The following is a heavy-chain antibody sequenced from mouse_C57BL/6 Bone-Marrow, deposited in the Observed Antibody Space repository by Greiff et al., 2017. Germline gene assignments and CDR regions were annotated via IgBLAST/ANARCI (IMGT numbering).Heavy chain of an antibody. V-gene: IGHV1-67*01. D-gene: IGHD2-3*01. CDR3: AREAGYYYYAMDY. CDR2: ISTYNGNT. J-gene: IGHJ4*01. Sequence: VHLVESGPEVVRPGVSVKISCKGSGYTFTDYAMHWVKQSHAKSLEWIGVISTYNGNTHYNQKFKGKATMTVDKSSSTAYMELARLTSEDSAIYYCAREAGYYYYAMDYWGQGTSVTVSS. CDR1: GYTFTDYA.